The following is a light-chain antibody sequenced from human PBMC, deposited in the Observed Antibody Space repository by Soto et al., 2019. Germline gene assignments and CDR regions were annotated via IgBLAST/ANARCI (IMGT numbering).Light chain of an antibody. J-gene: IGLJ2*01. V-gene: IGLV2-14*01. CDR1: SSDVGGYNY. CDR3: SSYTSSSAVV. Sequence: QSALTQPASVSGSPGQSITISCTGTSSDVGGYNYVSWYQQHPGKAPKLMIYDVSNRPSGVSNGFSGSKSGNTASLTISWLQAEDEADYYCSSYTSSSAVVFGGGTKVTVL. CDR2: DVS.